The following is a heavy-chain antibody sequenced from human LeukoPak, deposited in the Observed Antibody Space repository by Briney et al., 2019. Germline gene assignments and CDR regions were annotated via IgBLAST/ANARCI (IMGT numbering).Heavy chain of an antibody. V-gene: IGHV5-51*01. Sequence: GESLKISCKGSGYSFTSYWIGWVRQLPGKGLEWMGIIYPGDSDTRYSPSFQGQVTISADKSISTAYLQWSSLKASDTAMYYCARPYCSSSCCSPVDAFDIWGQGTMVTVSS. D-gene: IGHD2-2*01. CDR3: ARPYCSSSCCSPVDAFDI. CDR1: GYSFTSYW. J-gene: IGHJ3*02. CDR2: IYPGDSDT.